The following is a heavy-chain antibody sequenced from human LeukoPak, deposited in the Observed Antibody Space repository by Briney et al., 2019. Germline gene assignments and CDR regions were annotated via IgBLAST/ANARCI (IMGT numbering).Heavy chain of an antibody. Sequence: MTSETLSLTCTVASDFFSSVTDYWAWIRQPPGKGLEWIASGDYSGGTYYNPTLESRVAISADMSKNQISLKLSSVTAADTALYYCARERGEEYSSGWYKTNFFDTWGQGTRVTVSS. V-gene: IGHV4-39*07. CDR2: GDYSGGT. D-gene: IGHD6-19*01. J-gene: IGHJ4*02. CDR1: SDFFSSVTDY. CDR3: ARERGEEYSSGWYKTNFFDT.